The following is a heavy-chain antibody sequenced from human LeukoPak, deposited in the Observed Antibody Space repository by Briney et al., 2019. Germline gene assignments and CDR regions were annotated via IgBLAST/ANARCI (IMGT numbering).Heavy chain of an antibody. Sequence: PSETQSLTCAVYGGSFSGYYWSWIRQPPGKGLEWIGEINHSGSTNYNPSLKSRVTISVDTSKNQFSLKLSSVTAADTAVYYCARASRVYDLDYWGQGTLVTVSS. V-gene: IGHV4-34*01. J-gene: IGHJ4*02. CDR3: ARASRVYDLDY. CDR1: GGSFSGYY. D-gene: IGHD5/OR15-5a*01. CDR2: INHSGST.